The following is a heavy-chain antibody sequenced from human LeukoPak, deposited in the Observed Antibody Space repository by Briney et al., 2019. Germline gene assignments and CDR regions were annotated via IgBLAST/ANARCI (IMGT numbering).Heavy chain of an antibody. CDR3: ARATGSVDYYYMDV. D-gene: IGHD1-1*01. CDR1: GYTFTGYY. J-gene: IGHJ6*03. Sequence: GASVKVSCKTSGYTFTGYYVHWVRQAPGQGLEWMGWINPNSGGTNYAQKFQGRVTMTRDTSISTAYMEVSRLRSDDTAMFYCARATGSVDYYYMDVWGKGTTVTASS. CDR2: INPNSGGT. V-gene: IGHV1-2*02.